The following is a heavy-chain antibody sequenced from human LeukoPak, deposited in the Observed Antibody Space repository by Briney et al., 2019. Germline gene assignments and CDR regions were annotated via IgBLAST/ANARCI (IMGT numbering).Heavy chain of an antibody. Sequence: PGGSMRLSCAASGFTFSSYAMSWVRQAPGKGLEWVSALSGSGGRPYSPAPVKGRFTISRDNSKNTLYLQMNSLRAEDTAVYYCAKAAQSRTIFGVVTEFDPWGQGTLVTVSS. D-gene: IGHD3-3*01. V-gene: IGHV3-23*01. J-gene: IGHJ5*02. CDR1: GFTFSSYA. CDR3: AKAAQSRTIFGVVTEFDP. CDR2: LSGSGGRP.